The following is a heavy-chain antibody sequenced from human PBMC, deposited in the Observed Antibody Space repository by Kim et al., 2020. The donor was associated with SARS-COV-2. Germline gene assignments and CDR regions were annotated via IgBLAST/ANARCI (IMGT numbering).Heavy chain of an antibody. CDR3: AKDVVLLWFGEFNYFDY. J-gene: IGHJ4*02. D-gene: IGHD3-10*01. V-gene: IGHV3-30*02. Sequence: VKARFTISRDNSKNTLYLQMNSLRAEDTAVYYRAKDVVLLWFGEFNYFDYWGQGTLVTVSS.